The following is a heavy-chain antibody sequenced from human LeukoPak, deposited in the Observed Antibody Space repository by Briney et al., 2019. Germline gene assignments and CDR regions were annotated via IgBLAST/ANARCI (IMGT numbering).Heavy chain of an antibody. V-gene: IGHV4-59*08. J-gene: IGHJ4*02. Sequence: SETLSLTCSVSGGSISSYFWSWIRQPPGKALEWIGSIYYSGGTNYSPSLKSRVTISVDTSKNQFSLKLSSVTAADTAVYYCARHFRDGHTWPFDYWGQGTLVTVSS. CDR1: GGSISSYF. CDR3: ARHFRDGHTWPFDY. D-gene: IGHD5-24*01. CDR2: IYYSGGT.